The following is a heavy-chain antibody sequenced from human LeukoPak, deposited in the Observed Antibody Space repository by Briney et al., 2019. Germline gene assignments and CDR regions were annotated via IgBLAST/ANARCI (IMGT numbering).Heavy chain of an antibody. J-gene: IGHJ4*02. CDR3: ARGTMIVVATEFDY. CDR1: GYTFTGYY. Sequence: ASVTVSCTASGYTFTGYYMHWVRQAPGQGLEWMGWINPNSGGANYAQKFQGRVTMTRDTSISTAYMELSRLRSDDTAVYYCARGTMIVVATEFDYWGQGTPVTVSS. D-gene: IGHD3-22*01. CDR2: INPNSGGA. V-gene: IGHV1-2*02.